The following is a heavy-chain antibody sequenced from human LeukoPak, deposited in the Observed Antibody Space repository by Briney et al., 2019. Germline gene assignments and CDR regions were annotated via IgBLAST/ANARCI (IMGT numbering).Heavy chain of an antibody. J-gene: IGHJ4*02. CDR2: ISGSGDSS. CDR1: GFAFSTYA. CDR3: ARNAGARLLSYFGF. Sequence: AGGSLRLSCAASGFAFSTYAMSWVRRAPGKGLEWVSVISGSGDSSDYADSVRGRFTISRDNSKNTLSLQMNSLTADDTAVYYCARNAGARLLSYFGFWGQGTLVSVSS. V-gene: IGHV3-23*01. D-gene: IGHD3-10*01.